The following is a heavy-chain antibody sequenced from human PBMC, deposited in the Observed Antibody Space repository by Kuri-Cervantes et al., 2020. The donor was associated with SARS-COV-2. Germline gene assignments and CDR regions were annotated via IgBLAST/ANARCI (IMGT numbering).Heavy chain of an antibody. D-gene: IGHD3-3*01. CDR1: GFTFSSYA. V-gene: IGHV3-30*04. CDR3: AKGLYYDFWSGYLSYYGMAV. J-gene: IGHJ6*02. Sequence: GESLKISCAASGFTFSSYAMHWVRQAPGKGLEWVAVISYDGSNKYYADSVKGRFTISRDNSKNTLYLQMNSLRAEDTAVYYCAKGLYYDFWSGYLSYYGMAVWGQGTTVTVSS. CDR2: ISYDGSNK.